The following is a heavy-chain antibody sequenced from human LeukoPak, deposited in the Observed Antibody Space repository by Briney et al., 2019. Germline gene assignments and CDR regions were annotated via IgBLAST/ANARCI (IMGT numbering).Heavy chain of an antibody. CDR2: IIPIFGTA. CDR1: GGTFSSYA. V-gene: IGHV1-69*13. J-gene: IGHJ6*03. Sequence: VASVKVSCKASGGTFSSYAISWVRQAPGQGLEWMGGIIPIFGTANYAQKFQGRVTITADESTSTAYMELSSRRSEDTAVYYCARTIFGVVMDYYYYYYMDVWGKGTTVTVSS. CDR3: ARTIFGVVMDYYYYYYMDV. D-gene: IGHD3-3*01.